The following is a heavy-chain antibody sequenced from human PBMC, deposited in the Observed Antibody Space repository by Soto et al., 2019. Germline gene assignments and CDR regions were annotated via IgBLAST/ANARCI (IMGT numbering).Heavy chain of an antibody. Sequence: SETLSLTCAVSGGSISSSNWWSWVRQPPGKGLEWIGDIYHSGNTNYNPSLKSRVTMSVDKSKNQLSLKLTSVTAADTAVYYCARLIVMAGSLYHNGLDFWGQGSTVPVSS. V-gene: IGHV4-4*02. CDR2: IYHSGNT. J-gene: IGHJ6*02. D-gene: IGHD6-19*01. CDR3: ARLIVMAGSLYHNGLDF. CDR1: GGSISSSNW.